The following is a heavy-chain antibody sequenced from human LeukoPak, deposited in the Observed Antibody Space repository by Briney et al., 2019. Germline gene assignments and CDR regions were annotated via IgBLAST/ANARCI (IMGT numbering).Heavy chain of an antibody. J-gene: IGHJ5*02. D-gene: IGHD2-15*01. CDR3: AKDIVVVVAVTGWFDP. CDR1: GFTFSSYA. CDR2: ISGSGGNT. V-gene: IGHV3-23*01. Sequence: GGSLRLSCAASGFTFSSYAMSWVRQAPGKGLEWVSAISGSGGNTYYADSVKGRFTISRDNSKNTLYLQMNSLRAEDTAVYYCAKDIVVVVAVTGWFDPWGQGTLVTVSS.